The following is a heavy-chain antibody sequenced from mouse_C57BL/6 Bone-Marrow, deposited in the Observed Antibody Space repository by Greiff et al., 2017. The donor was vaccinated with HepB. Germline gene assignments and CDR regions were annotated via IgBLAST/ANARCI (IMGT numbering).Heavy chain of an antibody. CDR1: GFTFSSYG. J-gene: IGHJ2*01. Sequence: EVQVVESGGDLVKPGGSLKLSCAASGFTFSSYGMSWVRQTPDKRLEWVATISSGGSYTYYPDSVKGRFTISRDNAKNTLYLQMSSLKSEDTAMYYCAREGYGSSYGYFDYWGQGTTLTVSS. CDR2: ISSGGSYT. CDR3: AREGYGSSYGYFDY. D-gene: IGHD1-1*01. V-gene: IGHV5-6*01.